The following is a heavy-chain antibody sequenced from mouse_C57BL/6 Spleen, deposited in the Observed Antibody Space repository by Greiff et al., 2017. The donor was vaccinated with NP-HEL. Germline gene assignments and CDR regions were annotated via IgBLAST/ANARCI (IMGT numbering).Heavy chain of an antibody. D-gene: IGHD2-4*01. CDR3: ARESDYGGYFDV. Sequence: VQLQQSGPELVKPGASVKISCKASGYTFTDYYMNWVKQSHGKSLEWIGDINPNNGGTSYNQKFKGKATLTVDKSSSTAYMELRSLTSEDTAVYYCARESDYGGYFDVWGTGTTVTVSS. CDR1: GYTFTDYY. V-gene: IGHV1-26*01. J-gene: IGHJ1*03. CDR2: INPNNGGT.